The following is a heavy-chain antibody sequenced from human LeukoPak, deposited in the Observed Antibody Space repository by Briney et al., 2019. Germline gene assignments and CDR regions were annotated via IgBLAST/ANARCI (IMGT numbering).Heavy chain of an antibody. D-gene: IGHD4-23*01. CDR2: IYISGST. V-gene: IGHV4-61*02. CDR1: GGSMSSGSCH. J-gene: IGHJ4*02. Sequence: SETLSLTCSVSGGSMSSGSCHWGWIRQPAGKGLESIGRIYISGSTHYNPSLKSRVTISVDTSKNQFSLQLTSVTAADTAVYYCARGYGGYVDYWGQGTLVTVSS. CDR3: ARGYGGYVDY.